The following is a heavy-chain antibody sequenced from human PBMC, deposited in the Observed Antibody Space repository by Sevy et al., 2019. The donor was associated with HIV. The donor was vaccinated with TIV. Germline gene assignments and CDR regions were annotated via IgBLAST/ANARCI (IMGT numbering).Heavy chain of an antibody. J-gene: IGHJ4*02. V-gene: IGHV3-33*01. CDR1: GFTFSTYG. Sequence: QLGGPLRLSCAASGFTFSTYGMHWVRQAPGKGLEWVAAVWSDGGYKYNEASVKGRFTISRDNSKNTLYLQMNSPSAEDTAVYYCARGGLDRSGYYTNTNFDDWGQGTLVTVSS. D-gene: IGHD3-22*01. CDR3: ARGGLDRSGYYTNTNFDD. CDR2: VWSDGGYK.